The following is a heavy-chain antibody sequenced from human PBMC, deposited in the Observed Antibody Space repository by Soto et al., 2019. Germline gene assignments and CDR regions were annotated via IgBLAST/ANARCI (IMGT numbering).Heavy chain of an antibody. D-gene: IGHD5-12*01. Sequence: SVKVSSKASGGTFSSYAISWVRQAPGQGLEWMGGIIPIFGTANYARKFQGRVTITADESTSTAYMELSSLRSEGTAVYYCAREILSSRDGYNPRFDYWGQGTLVTVS. CDR2: IIPIFGTA. CDR3: AREILSSRDGYNPRFDY. V-gene: IGHV1-69*13. CDR1: GGTFSSYA. J-gene: IGHJ4*02.